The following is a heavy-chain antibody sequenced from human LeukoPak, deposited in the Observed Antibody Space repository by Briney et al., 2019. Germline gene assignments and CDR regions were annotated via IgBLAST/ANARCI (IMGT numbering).Heavy chain of an antibody. V-gene: IGHV1-2*02. Sequence: ASVKVSCKASGYTFIGYYMHWVRQAPGQGLEWMGWINPNGSATKYAQKFQGRVSMTRDTSVSTAYLEVNRLRSDDTAVYYCARDLPGYSSSWFSEWGQGTRVTVSS. D-gene: IGHD6-13*01. CDR1: GYTFIGYY. J-gene: IGHJ4*02. CDR3: ARDLPGYSSSWFSE. CDR2: INPNGSAT.